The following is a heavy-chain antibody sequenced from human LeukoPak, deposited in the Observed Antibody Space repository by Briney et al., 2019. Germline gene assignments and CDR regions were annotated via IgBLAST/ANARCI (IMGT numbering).Heavy chain of an antibody. CDR3: AKGPSAYCSGGSCRLDY. J-gene: IGHJ4*02. CDR1: GFTFSSYE. CDR2: ISSRGSTV. D-gene: IGHD2-15*01. Sequence: GGSLRLSCAASGFTFSSYEMNWVRQTPGKGLEWVSYISSRGSTVYYADPVKGRFTISRDNAKNSLYLQMNSLRAEDTAVYYCAKGPSAYCSGGSCRLDYWGQGTLVTVSS. V-gene: IGHV3-48*03.